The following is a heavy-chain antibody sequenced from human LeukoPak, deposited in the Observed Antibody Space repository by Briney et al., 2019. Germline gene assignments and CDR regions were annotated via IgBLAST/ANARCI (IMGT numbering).Heavy chain of an antibody. D-gene: IGHD1-26*01. V-gene: IGHV4-59*08. Sequence: SETLSLTCIVSGGSISSYYWSWIRQPPGKGLEWIGYIYYTGSTNYNPSLKSRVTISVDTSKNQLSLKLRSVTAADTPVYYCARQDSGTYLNPLDIWGQGTVVTVSS. CDR1: GGSISSYY. J-gene: IGHJ3*02. CDR2: IYYTGST. CDR3: ARQDSGTYLNPLDI.